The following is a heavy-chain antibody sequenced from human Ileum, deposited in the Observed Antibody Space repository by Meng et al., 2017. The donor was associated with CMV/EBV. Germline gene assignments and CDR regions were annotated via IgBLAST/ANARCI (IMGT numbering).Heavy chain of an antibody. Sequence: LSCAASGFTFSSYWMHWVRQVQGKGLGWVARIDTGGSRTDYADSAKGRFTISRDNVKNTLYLQMNSLRAEDTAVYYCARDLGGGSGYWGQGTLVTVSS. D-gene: IGHD3-16*01. CDR2: IDTGGSRT. J-gene: IGHJ4*02. V-gene: IGHV3-74*01. CDR3: ARDLGGGSGY. CDR1: GFTFSSYW.